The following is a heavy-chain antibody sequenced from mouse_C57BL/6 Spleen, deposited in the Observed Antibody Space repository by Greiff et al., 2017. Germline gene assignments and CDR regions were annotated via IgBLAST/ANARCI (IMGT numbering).Heavy chain of an antibody. D-gene: IGHD3-2*02. Sequence: VKLMESGPELVKPGASVKISCKASGYAFSSSWMNWVKQRPGKGLEWIGRIYPGDGDTNYNGKFKGKATLTADKSSSTAYMQLSSLTSEDSAVXFCAKSAQATFDYWGQGTTLTVSS. J-gene: IGHJ2*01. V-gene: IGHV1-82*01. CDR3: AKSAQATFDY. CDR1: GYAFSSSW. CDR2: IYPGDGDT.